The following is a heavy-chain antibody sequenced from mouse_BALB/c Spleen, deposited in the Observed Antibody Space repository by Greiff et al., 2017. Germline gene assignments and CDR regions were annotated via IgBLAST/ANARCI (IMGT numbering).Heavy chain of an antibody. CDR1: GYSITSDYA. V-gene: IGHV3-2*02. Sequence: ESGPGLVKPSQSLSLTCTVTGYSITSDYAWNWIRQFPGNKLEWMGYISYSGSTSYNPSLKSRISITRDTSKNQFFLQLNSVTTEDTATYNCAGEQIYTVWGDMMGYRGQGTSETVSP. CDR3: AGEQIYTVWGDMMGY. D-gene: IGHD2-3*01. CDR2: ISYSGST. J-gene: IGHJ4*01.